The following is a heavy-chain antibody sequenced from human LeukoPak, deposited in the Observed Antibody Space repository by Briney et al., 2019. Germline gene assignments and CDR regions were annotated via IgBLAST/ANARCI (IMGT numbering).Heavy chain of an antibody. J-gene: IGHJ4*02. CDR1: GFTFSSYA. CDR2: ISYDGSNK. V-gene: IGHV3-30*04. Sequence: GGSLRLSCAASGFTFSSYAMHWVRQAPGKGLEWVAVISYDGSNKYYADSVKGRFTISRDNSKNTLYLQMNSLRAEDTTVYYCAKDHLGYYYGSGSYIDYWGQGTLVTVSS. CDR3: AKDHLGYYYGSGSYIDY. D-gene: IGHD3-10*01.